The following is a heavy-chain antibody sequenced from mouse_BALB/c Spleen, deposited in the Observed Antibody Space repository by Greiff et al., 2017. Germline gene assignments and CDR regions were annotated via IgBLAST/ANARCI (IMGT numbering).Heavy chain of an antibody. Sequence: EVQLQQSGPGLVKPSQSLSLTCTVTGYSITSDYAWNWIRQFPGNKLEWMGYISYSGSTSYNPSLKSRISITRDTSKNQFFLQLNSVTTEDTATYYCARDDYDFAYWGQGTLVTVSA. J-gene: IGHJ3*01. CDR2: ISYSGST. CDR3: ARDDYDFAY. D-gene: IGHD2-4*01. CDR1: GYSITSDYA. V-gene: IGHV3-2*02.